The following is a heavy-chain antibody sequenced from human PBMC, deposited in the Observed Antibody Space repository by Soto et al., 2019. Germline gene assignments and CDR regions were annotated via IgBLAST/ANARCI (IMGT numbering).Heavy chain of an antibody. CDR2: ISGSGGST. J-gene: IGHJ6*03. V-gene: IGHV3-23*01. CDR3: AKDRVVTIFGVVIPPADYMDV. D-gene: IGHD3-3*01. CDR1: GFTFSSYA. Sequence: GGSLRLSCAASGFTFSSYAMSWVRQAPGKGLEWVSAISGSGGSTYYADSVKGRFTISRDNSKNTLYLQMNSLRAEDTAVYYCAKDRVVTIFGVVIPPADYMDVWGKGTTVTVSS.